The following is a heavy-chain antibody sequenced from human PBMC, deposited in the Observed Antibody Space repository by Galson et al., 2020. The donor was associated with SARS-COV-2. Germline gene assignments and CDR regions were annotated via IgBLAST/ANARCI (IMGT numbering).Heavy chain of an antibody. J-gene: IGHJ6*03. CDR2: IYTSGST. V-gene: IGHV4-61*02. Sequence: SETLSLTCTVSGGSISSGSYYWRWLRPPAGQGLAWLGRIYTSGSTNSNPSLKSRVTISVDTSKNQFSLKLSSVTAADTAVYYCARGLGGKKGYYMDVWGKGTTVTISS. CDR3: ARGLGGKKGYYMDV. D-gene: IGHD2-15*01. CDR1: GGSISSGSYY.